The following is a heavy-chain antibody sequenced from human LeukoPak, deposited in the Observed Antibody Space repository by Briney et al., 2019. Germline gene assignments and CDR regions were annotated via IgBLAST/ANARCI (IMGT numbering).Heavy chain of an antibody. CDR1: GYTFTSYG. Sequence: ASVKVSYKASGYTFTSYGISWVRQAPGQGLEWMGWISAYNGNTNYAQKLQGRVTMTTDTSTSTAYMELRSLRSDDTAVCYCASAAGTLPPYYYYYGMDVWGQGTTVTVSS. V-gene: IGHV1-18*01. CDR2: ISAYNGNT. J-gene: IGHJ6*02. D-gene: IGHD6-19*01. CDR3: ASAAGTLPPYYYYYGMDV.